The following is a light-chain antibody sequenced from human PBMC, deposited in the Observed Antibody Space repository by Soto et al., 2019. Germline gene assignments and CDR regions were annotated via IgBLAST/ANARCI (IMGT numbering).Light chain of an antibody. CDR1: SSNIGAAYD. CDR2: GNN. CDR3: QSYDSSLSGRV. Sequence: QSVLTQPPSVSGAPGQKVTISCTRSSSNIGAAYDVHWYQHLPGTAPKLLIYGNNNRPSGVPDRFSGSKSGTSASLAITGLQAEDEADYHCQSYDSSLSGRVFGGGTKLTVL. J-gene: IGLJ3*02. V-gene: IGLV1-40*01.